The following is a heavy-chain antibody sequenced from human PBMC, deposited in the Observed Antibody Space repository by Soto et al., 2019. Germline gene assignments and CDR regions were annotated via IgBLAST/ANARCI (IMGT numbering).Heavy chain of an antibody. CDR2: ISYDGSNK. CDR3: AKANWNGNNCFDP. J-gene: IGHJ5*02. Sequence: GGSLRLSCAASGFTFSSYGMHWVRQAPGKGLEWVAVISYDGSNKYYADSVKGRFTISRDNSKNTLYLQMNGLRAEDTAVYYCAKANWNGNNCFDPWGQGTLVTVSS. CDR1: GFTFSSYG. V-gene: IGHV3-30*18. D-gene: IGHD1-1*01.